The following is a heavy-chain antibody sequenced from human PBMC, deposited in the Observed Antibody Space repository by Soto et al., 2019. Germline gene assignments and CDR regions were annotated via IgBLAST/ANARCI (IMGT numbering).Heavy chain of an antibody. V-gene: IGHV3-23*01. CDR1: GFTFSSYA. CDR3: ANQGDIVLMVYAHDAFDI. CDR2: ISGSGGST. D-gene: IGHD2-8*01. Sequence: LRLSCAASGFTFSSYAMSWVRQAPGKGLEWVSAISGSGGSTYYADSVKGRFTISRDNSKNTLYLQMNSLRAEDTAVYYCANQGDIVLMVYAHDAFDIWGQGTMVTVSS. J-gene: IGHJ3*02.